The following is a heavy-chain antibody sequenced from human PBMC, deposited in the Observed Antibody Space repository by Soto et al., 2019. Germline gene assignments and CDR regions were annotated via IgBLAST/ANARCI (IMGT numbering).Heavy chain of an antibody. CDR1: GFTFSSYD. D-gene: IGHD2-8*01. CDR3: ARATTGGSGGGNGVLSAFDI. Sequence: EVQLVESGGGLVQPGGSLRLSCAASGFTFSSYDMHWVRQATGKGLEWVSAIGTAGDTYYPGSVKGRFTISRENAKNSLYLQMNSLRAEDPAVYYSARATTGGSGGGNGVLSAFDIWGQGTMVTVSS. V-gene: IGHV3-13*01. J-gene: IGHJ3*02. CDR2: IGTAGDT.